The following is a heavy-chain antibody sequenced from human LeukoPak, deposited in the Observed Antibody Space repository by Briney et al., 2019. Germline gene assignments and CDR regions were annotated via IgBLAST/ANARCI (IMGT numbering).Heavy chain of an antibody. CDR2: ISGSSTI. Sequence: EGSLRLSCAASGFNFSLYSLNWVRQAPGKGLEWVSYISGSSTIDYADSVKGRFTISRDNAKNSLYLQMDSLRAEDTAAYYCARGVGAFEIWGQGTMVTVSS. CDR3: ARGVGAFEI. V-gene: IGHV3-48*01. CDR1: GFNFSLYS. J-gene: IGHJ3*02.